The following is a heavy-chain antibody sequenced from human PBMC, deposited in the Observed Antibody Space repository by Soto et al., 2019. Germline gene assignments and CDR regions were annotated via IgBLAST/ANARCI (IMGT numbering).Heavy chain of an antibody. CDR2: IIPIFGTA. CDR1: GGTFSSYA. V-gene: IGHV1-69*06. J-gene: IGHJ4*02. CDR3: ARGRVRLRSSALDY. D-gene: IGHD4-17*01. Sequence: QVQLVQSGAEVKKPGSSVKVSCKASGGTFSSYAISWVRQAPGQGLEWMGGIIPIFGTANYAQKFQGRVMITADKSTSTAYMELSSLRSEDTAVYYCARGRVRLRSSALDYWGQGTLVTVSS.